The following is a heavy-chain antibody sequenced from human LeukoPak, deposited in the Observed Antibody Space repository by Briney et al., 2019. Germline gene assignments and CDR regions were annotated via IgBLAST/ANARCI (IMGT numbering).Heavy chain of an antibody. J-gene: IGHJ4*02. V-gene: IGHV4-59*01. Sequence: SETLSLTCTVSGGSISSYYWSWIRQPPGKGQEWIGYIYYSGSTNYNPSLKSRVTISVDTSKNQFFLKLSSVTAADTAVYYCAREVTIFGVAHYYFDYWGQGTLVTVSS. CDR1: GGSISSYY. CDR2: IYYSGST. D-gene: IGHD3-3*01. CDR3: AREVTIFGVAHYYFDY.